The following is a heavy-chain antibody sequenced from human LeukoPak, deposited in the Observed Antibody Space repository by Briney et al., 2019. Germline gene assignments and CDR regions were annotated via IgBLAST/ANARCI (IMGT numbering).Heavy chain of an antibody. J-gene: IGHJ5*02. Sequence: PGGSLRLSCEASGFTFSTYGMHWVRQAPGKGLEWVAFIRYDGSNKYYADSVKGRFTISRDNSKNTLYVQMNSLRAEDTAVYYCAKTPRRIVVVPAAMLAWFDPWGQGTLVTVSS. D-gene: IGHD2-2*01. V-gene: IGHV3-30*02. CDR1: GFTFSTYG. CDR2: IRYDGSNK. CDR3: AKTPRRIVVVPAAMLAWFDP.